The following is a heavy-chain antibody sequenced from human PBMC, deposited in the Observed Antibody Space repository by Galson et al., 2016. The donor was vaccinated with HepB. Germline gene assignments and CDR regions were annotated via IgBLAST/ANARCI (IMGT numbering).Heavy chain of an antibody. CDR1: GGSISSHS. D-gene: IGHD3-16*01. J-gene: IGHJ6*02. Sequence: SVKVSCKASGGSISSHSINWVRQAPGQGLEWMGGIIPMYGTTKYAQDFQGRVTIMADESTNTVYMDLNSLRSEGTAVYYCARVGVGHTPSYYNAMDVWGQGTTVTVSS. CDR3: ARVGVGHTPSYYNAMDV. V-gene: IGHV1-69*13. CDR2: IIPMYGTT.